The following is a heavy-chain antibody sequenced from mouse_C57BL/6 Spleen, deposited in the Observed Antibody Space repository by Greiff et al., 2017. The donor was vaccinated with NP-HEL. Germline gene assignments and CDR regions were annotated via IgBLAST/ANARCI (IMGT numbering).Heavy chain of an antibody. D-gene: IGHD1-1*01. CDR2: INPSTGGT. CDR3: ARLNTYYGSAWFAY. J-gene: IGHJ3*01. CDR1: GYSFTGYY. Sequence: EVKLQESGPALVKPGASVTISCKASGYSFTGYYMNWVKQSPEKSLEWIGEINPSTGGTTYNQKFKAKATLTVDKSSSTAYMQLKSLTSEDSAVYYCARLNTYYGSAWFAYWGQGTLVTVSA. V-gene: IGHV1-42*01.